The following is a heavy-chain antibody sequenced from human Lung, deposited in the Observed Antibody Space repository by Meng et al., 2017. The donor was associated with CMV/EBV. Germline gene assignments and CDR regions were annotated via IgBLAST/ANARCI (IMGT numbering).Heavy chain of an antibody. V-gene: IGHV3-21*01. J-gene: IGHJ4*02. D-gene: IGHD6-19*01. Sequence: GESLKISCAASGFNFRTYSMNWVRQAPGKGLEWDSSISSSSTYIYYAGSVKGRFTISRANAKNSLYLQMNSLRAEDTAVYYCGRESGSGGWYGPGYWGQGTLVIVSS. CDR2: ISSSSTYI. CDR1: GFNFRTYS. CDR3: GRESGSGGWYGPGY.